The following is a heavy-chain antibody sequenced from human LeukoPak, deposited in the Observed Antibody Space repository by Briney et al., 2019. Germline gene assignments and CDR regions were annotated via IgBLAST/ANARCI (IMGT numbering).Heavy chain of an antibody. V-gene: IGHV3-21*01. CDR2: ISSSSSYI. D-gene: IGHD3-16*02. CDR1: GFTFSSYT. Sequence: GGSLRLSCAASGFTFSSYTMNWVRQAPGKGLEWVSSISSSSSYIYYADSMKGRFTISRDNSKNTLYLQMNSLRAEDTAVYYCAKDSRTFGGVIVSGTFDYWGQGTLVTVSS. J-gene: IGHJ4*02. CDR3: AKDSRTFGGVIVSGTFDY.